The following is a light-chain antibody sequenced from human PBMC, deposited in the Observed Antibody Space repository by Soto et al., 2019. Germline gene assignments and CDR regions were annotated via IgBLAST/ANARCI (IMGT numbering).Light chain of an antibody. CDR2: DAS. Sequence: TESRSIRSASVNDRVTITCRASQSVSSWLAWYHQRPGQAPKRLVYDASTLTSGVPSRFSGGGWGTEVTLTSRRLQPEDFATYYCQQYHVWWPSGQ. V-gene: IGKV1-5*01. CDR3: QQYHVWWP. J-gene: IGKJ1*01. CDR1: QSVSSW.